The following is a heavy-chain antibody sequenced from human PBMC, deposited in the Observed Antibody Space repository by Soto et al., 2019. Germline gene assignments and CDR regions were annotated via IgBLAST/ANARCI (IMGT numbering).Heavy chain of an antibody. V-gene: IGHV7-4-1*01. Sequence: QVQLVQSGSELKKPGASVKVSCKASGYTFTSYAMNWVRQAPGQGLEWMGWINTNTGNPTYAQGFTGRFVFSLDTSVRTAYLQICSLKAEDTAVYYCATVAGDHYYCGMDVWGQGTTVTVSS. CDR1: GYTFTSYA. J-gene: IGHJ6*02. CDR2: INTNTGNP. D-gene: IGHD7-27*01. CDR3: ATVAGDHYYCGMDV.